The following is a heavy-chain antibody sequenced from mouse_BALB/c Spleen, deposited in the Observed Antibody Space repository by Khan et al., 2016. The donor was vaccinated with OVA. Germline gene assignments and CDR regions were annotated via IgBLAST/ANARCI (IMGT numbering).Heavy chain of an antibody. D-gene: IGHD4-1*01. Sequence: VQLQQSGTVLARPGASVKMSCKASGYTFTSYWIHWIKQRPGQGLEWIGDIYPGNTDTNYNQKFKGKAKLTADTSTSTASMELSSMTNEDSAVYYCTRRNWVFAWFAYGGQGTLVTVSA. CDR1: GYTFTSYW. CDR3: TRRNWVFAWFAY. V-gene: IGHV1-5*01. CDR2: IYPGNTDT. J-gene: IGHJ3*01.